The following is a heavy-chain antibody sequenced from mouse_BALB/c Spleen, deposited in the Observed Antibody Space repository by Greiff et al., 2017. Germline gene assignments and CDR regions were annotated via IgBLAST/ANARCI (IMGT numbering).Heavy chain of an antibody. Sequence: VQLQQPGAELVKPGASVKLSCKASGYTFTSYWMHWVKQRPGQGLEWIGEINPSNGRTNYNEKFKSKATLTVDKSSSTAYMQLSSLTSEDSAVYYCARWYGPYWYFDVWGAGTTVTVSS. CDR1: GYTFTSYW. CDR3: ARWYGPYWYFDV. V-gene: IGHV1S81*02. D-gene: IGHD2-10*02. CDR2: INPSNGRT. J-gene: IGHJ1*01.